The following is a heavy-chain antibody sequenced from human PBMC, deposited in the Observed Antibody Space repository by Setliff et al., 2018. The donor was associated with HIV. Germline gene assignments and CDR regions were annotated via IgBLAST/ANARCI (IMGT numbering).Heavy chain of an antibody. CDR3: ARDSGGYNYGFAVGSFDY. CDR1: GGSITTNNYY. J-gene: IGHJ4*02. Sequence: KPSETLSLTCSVSGGSITTNNYYWAWVRQPPGKGLEWIGSIYHSGRAYYNPSIESRVTISVDTSKSQFSLKLTSVAAADTAVYYCARDSGGYNYGFAVGSFDYWGQGALVTVSS. D-gene: IGHD5-18*01. CDR2: IYHSGRA. V-gene: IGHV4-39*07.